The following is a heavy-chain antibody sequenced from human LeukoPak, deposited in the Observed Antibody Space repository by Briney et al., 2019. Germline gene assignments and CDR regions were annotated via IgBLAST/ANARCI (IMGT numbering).Heavy chain of an antibody. D-gene: IGHD1-26*01. J-gene: IGHJ3*02. CDR2: INPNSGAT. Sequence: ASVKVSCKASGDTFTGYYMHWVRQAPGQGLEWKGWINPNSGATNYAQKFQGRVTMTRDTSISTAYMELSRLRSDDTAVYYCARESSMRGADAFDIWGQGTMVTVSS. V-gene: IGHV1-2*02. CDR3: ARESSMRGADAFDI. CDR1: GDTFTGYY.